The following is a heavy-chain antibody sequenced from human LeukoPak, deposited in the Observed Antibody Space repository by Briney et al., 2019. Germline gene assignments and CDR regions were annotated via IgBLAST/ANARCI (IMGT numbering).Heavy chain of an antibody. CDR1: GFTFGDYA. J-gene: IGHJ4*02. V-gene: IGHV3-49*04. CDR3: TRGGLFGYCSSTSCYCDY. CDR2: IRSKAYGGTT. D-gene: IGHD2-2*03. Sequence: GGSLRLSCTASGFTFGDYAKSWVRQAPGKGLEWVGFIRSKAYGGTTEYAASVKGRFTISRDDSKSIAYLQMNSLKTEDTAVYYCTRGGLFGYCSSTSCYCDYWGQGTLVTVSS.